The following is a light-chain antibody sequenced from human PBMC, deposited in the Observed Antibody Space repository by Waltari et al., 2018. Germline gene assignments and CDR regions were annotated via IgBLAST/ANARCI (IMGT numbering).Light chain of an antibody. V-gene: IGKV3-15*01. CDR2: GAS. J-gene: IGKJ2*01. CDR3: QQFNDWPPYT. Sequence: TLMTQSPATLSVTPVVRATPACRASQSIGRNLAWYQQKPGQAPKLLIYGASTRAAGVPIRFSGSGSGTEFTLTINSLQSEDFAVYYCQQFNDWPPYTFGQGTKLELK. CDR1: QSIGRN.